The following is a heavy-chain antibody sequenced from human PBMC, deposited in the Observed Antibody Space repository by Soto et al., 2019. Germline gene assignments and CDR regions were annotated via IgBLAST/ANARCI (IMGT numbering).Heavy chain of an antibody. CDR2: IKQDGSAK. CDR1: GFTFSSYW. D-gene: IGHD6-19*01. CDR3: ASWLKTSGWYVLLEGSFDY. J-gene: IGHJ4*02. Sequence: EVQLVESGGGLVQPGGSLRLSCAASGFTFSSYWMTWVRQAPGKGLEWVANIKQDGSAKYYVDSVKGRFTISRDNAKNSLYLQRNSLRAEDKAVYYCASWLKTSGWYVLLEGSFDYWGQGTLVTVSP. V-gene: IGHV3-7*01.